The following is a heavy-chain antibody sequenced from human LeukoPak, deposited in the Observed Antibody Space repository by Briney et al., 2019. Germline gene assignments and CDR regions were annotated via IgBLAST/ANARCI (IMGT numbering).Heavy chain of an antibody. CDR2: TRNKANSYTT. Sequence: SGGSLRLSCAASGFTFSDHYMDWVRQAPGKGLEWVGRTRNKANSYTTEYAASVKGRFTISRDDSKNSLYLQMNSLKTEDTAVYYCARELVGYSSSWYANYYYYYYMDVWGKGTTVTVSS. CDR3: ARELVGYSSSWYANYYYYYYMDV. CDR1: GFTFSDHY. D-gene: IGHD6-13*01. J-gene: IGHJ6*03. V-gene: IGHV3-72*01.